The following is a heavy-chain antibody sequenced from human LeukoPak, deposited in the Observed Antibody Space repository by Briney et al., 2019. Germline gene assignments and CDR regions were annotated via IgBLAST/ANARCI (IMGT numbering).Heavy chain of an antibody. Sequence: SETLSLTCTVSGGSISSYYWTWVRQPPGKGLEWIGYIYYSGSTNYNPSLKSRVTISVDTSKNQCSPKLTSVTAADTAVHYCARGVNSGYFDYCGQGTLVTVSS. CDR3: ARGVNSGYFDY. CDR2: IYYSGST. CDR1: GGSISSYY. J-gene: IGHJ4*02. V-gene: IGHV4-59*01. D-gene: IGHD1-26*01.